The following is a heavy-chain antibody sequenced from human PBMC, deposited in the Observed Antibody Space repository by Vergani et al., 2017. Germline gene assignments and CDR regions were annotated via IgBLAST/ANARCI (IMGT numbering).Heavy chain of an antibody. CDR3: ARDYGMDV. CDR1: GYTFTDYY. J-gene: IGHJ6*02. CDR2: INPNKGGT. Sequence: QVQLVQSGAEVKKPGASVNVSCKASGYTFTDYYIHCVRQAPGQGLEWMGWINPNKGGTNYAQKFQGRVTMTRDTSISTAYVELSRLRSDDTAVYYCARDYGMDVWGQGTTVTVSS. V-gene: IGHV1-2*02.